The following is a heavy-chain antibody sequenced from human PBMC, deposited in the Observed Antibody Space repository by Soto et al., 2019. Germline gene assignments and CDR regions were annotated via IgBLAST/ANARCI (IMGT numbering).Heavy chain of an antibody. CDR3: GRGNMRAFGVVAKYGMDV. J-gene: IGHJ6*02. Sequence: ASVKVSCKVSGYTLTELSMHWVRQAPGKGLEWMGGFDPEDGETIYAQKFQGRVTMTEDTSTDTAYMELSSLRSEDTAVYYCGRGNMRAFGVVAKYGMDVWGQGTTVTVSS. V-gene: IGHV1-24*01. CDR2: FDPEDGET. D-gene: IGHD3-3*01. CDR1: GYTLTELS.